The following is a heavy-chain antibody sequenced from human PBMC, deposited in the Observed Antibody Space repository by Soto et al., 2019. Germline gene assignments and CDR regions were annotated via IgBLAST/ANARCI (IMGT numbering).Heavy chain of an antibody. J-gene: IGHJ6*02. V-gene: IGHV3-30*18. D-gene: IGHD4-17*01. CDR2: ISYDGSNK. Sequence: QVQLVESGGGVVQPGRSLRLSCAASGFTFSSYGMHWVRQAPGKGLEWVAVISYDGSNKYYADSVKGRFTISRDNSKNTLYLQMNSLRAEDTAVYYCAKQKETRHYYYGMDVWGQGTTVTVSS. CDR1: GFTFSSYG. CDR3: AKQKETRHYYYGMDV.